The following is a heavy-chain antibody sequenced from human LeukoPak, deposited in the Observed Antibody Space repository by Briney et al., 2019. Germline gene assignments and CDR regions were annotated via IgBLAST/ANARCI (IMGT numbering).Heavy chain of an antibody. J-gene: IGHJ4*02. V-gene: IGHV1-18*01. CDR1: GYTFTSYG. D-gene: IGHD3-10*01. CDR2: ISAYNGNT. CDR3: AREGAIWFGELQPFDY. Sequence: GASVKVSCKASGYTFTSYGISWVRQAPGQGLEWMGWISAYNGNTNYAQKLQGRVTMTTDKSTSTAYMELRSLRSDDTAVYYCAREGAIWFGELQPFDYWGQGTLVTVSS.